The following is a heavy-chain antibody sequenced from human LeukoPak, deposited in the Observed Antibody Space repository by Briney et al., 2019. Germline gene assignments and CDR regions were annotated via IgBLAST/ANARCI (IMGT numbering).Heavy chain of an antibody. V-gene: IGHV4-59*01. CDR2: IYYSGST. D-gene: IGHD6-19*01. J-gene: IGHJ4*02. CDR3: AGAAVTPQGFDY. CDR1: GGSISSYY. Sequence: PSETLSLTCTVSGGSISSYYWSWIRQPPGKGLEWIGYIYYSGSTNYNPSLKSRVTISVDTSKNQFSLKLSSVTAADTAVYCCAGAAVTPQGFDYWGQGTLVTVSS.